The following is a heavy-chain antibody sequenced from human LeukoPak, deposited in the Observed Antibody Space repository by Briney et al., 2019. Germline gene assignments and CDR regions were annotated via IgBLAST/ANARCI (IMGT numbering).Heavy chain of an antibody. V-gene: IGHV3-30*04. CDR1: GFSFKDYA. CDR2: TSYDESTK. CDR3: ARDRDWLRDFDY. J-gene: IGHJ4*02. D-gene: IGHD5-12*01. Sequence: GGSLRLSCAASGFSFKDYAMHWVRQSPGKGLEWVAVTSYDESTKYYVDSVRGRFTISRDNSKNTLFLQMNSLRDEDTAFYYCARDRDWLRDFDYWGQGTLVTVSS.